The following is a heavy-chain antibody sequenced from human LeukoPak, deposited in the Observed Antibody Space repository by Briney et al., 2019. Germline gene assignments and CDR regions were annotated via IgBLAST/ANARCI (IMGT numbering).Heavy chain of an antibody. CDR2: IYYSGST. D-gene: IGHD2-2*01. Sequence: ASETLSLTCTVSGGSISSYYWSWIRQPPGKGLEWLGYIYYSGSTNYNPSLKSRVTISVDTSKNQFSLKLSSVTAADTAVYYCARVPAAHTSYNWFDPWGQGTLVTVSS. CDR3: ARVPAAHTSYNWFDP. J-gene: IGHJ5*02. V-gene: IGHV4-59*08. CDR1: GGSISSYY.